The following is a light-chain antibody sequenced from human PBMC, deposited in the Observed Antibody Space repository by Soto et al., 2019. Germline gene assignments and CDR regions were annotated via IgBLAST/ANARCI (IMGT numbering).Light chain of an antibody. CDR3: QQYGSSPWT. J-gene: IGKJ1*01. CDR2: DTS. Sequence: EIVLTQSPGTLSLSPGEGATLSCRASQSVSRSYLAWFQQKPGQAPRLLIYDTSTRATGIPDRFSGSGSGTGFTLTISRLEPEDFAVYYCQQYGSSPWTFGQGTKVEI. CDR1: QSVSRSY. V-gene: IGKV3-20*01.